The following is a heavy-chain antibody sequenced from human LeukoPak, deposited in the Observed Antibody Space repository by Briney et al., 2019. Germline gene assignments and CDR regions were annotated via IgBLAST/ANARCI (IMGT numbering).Heavy chain of an antibody. Sequence: SETLSLTCAVYGGSMIGHYWTWIRQPPGQRLEWIGEIHHSGGTNSNPYLKNRVTMSIDMSKNQFSLKLNSVTAADTAVYYCARATASGSGRAYDHWAQGNLVPVSS. J-gene: IGHJ4*02. V-gene: IGHV4-34*01. D-gene: IGHD3-10*01. CDR1: GGSMIGHY. CDR3: ARATASGSGRAYDH. CDR2: IHHSGGT.